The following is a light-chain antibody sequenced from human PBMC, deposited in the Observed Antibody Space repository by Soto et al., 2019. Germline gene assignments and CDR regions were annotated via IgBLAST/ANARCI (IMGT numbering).Light chain of an antibody. J-gene: IGKJ4*01. Sequence: EIVMTQSPATLSVSPGDRVTLSCRASQSVRSNSAWYQQKPGQAPRLLIYGASTRATGIPARFSGSGYETEFTLTISSLQSEDFAVYYCQQYNTWPLTFGGGTRAEIK. V-gene: IGKV3-15*01. CDR1: QSVRSN. CDR3: QQYNTWPLT. CDR2: GAS.